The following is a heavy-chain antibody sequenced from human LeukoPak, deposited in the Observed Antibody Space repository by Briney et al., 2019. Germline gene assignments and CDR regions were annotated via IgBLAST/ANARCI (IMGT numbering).Heavy chain of an antibody. CDR2: ISSSSSYI. CDR3: ARDDGDGYNCCY. Sequence: GGSLRLSCAASGFTFSSYSMNWVRQAPGKGLEWVSSISSSSSYIYYADSVKGRFTISRDNAKNPLYLQMNSLRAEDTAVYYCARDDGDGYNCCYWGQGTLVTVSS. V-gene: IGHV3-21*01. J-gene: IGHJ4*02. D-gene: IGHD5-24*01. CDR1: GFTFSSYS.